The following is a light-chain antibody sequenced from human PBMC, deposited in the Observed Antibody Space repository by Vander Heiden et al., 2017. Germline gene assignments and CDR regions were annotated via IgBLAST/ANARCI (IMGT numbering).Light chain of an antibody. CDR2: DVT. V-gene: IGLV2-14*03. CDR1: SSDVGGYNS. J-gene: IGLJ1*01. Sequence: QSALTQPASVSGSPVQSIALSCTGTSSDVGGYNSVSWYQQHPGNAPKLVIYDVTYRPSGVSNRFSGSKSGNTASLTISGLQNEDEADYYCSSYTSSSTLVFGTGTKVTVL. CDR3: SSYTSSSTLV.